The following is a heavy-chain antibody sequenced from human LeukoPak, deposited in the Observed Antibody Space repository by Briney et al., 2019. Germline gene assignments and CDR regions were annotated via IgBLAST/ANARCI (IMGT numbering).Heavy chain of an antibody. CDR3: ARDSNYYGSGSYYNSDY. CDR1: GYTFTGYY. Sequence: ASVKVSCKASGYTFTGYYIHWVRQAPGQGLEWMGWINPHSGGTSYAQNFQGRVTMTRDTSISTAYMDLSRLRSDDTAFYHCARDSNYYGSGSYYNSDYWGQGTLVTVSS. V-gene: IGHV1-2*02. J-gene: IGHJ4*02. D-gene: IGHD3-10*01. CDR2: INPHSGGT.